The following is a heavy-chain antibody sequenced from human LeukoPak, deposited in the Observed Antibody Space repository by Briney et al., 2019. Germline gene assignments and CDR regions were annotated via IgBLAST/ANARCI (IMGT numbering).Heavy chain of an antibody. CDR3: ARRSKTGYKSAEYFQH. V-gene: IGHV4-34*01. CDR2: INHSGST. CDR1: GGSFSGYY. Sequence: SETLSLTCAVYGGSFSGYYWSWIRQPPGKGLEWIGEINHSGSTNYNPSLKSRVTISVDTSKNQLSLKLSSETAADTAVYYCARRSKTGYKSAEYFQHWGQGTLVTVSS. J-gene: IGHJ1*01. D-gene: IGHD3-9*01.